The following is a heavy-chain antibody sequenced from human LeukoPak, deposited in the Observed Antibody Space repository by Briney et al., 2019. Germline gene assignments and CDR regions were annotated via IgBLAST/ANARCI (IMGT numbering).Heavy chain of an antibody. J-gene: IGHJ4*02. D-gene: IGHD2-15*01. CDR3: AKRGVVIRVIVVGFHKEAYYFDS. CDR2: ISDSGGRT. V-gene: IGHV3-23*01. Sequence: GGSLRLSCAVSGITLSNYGMSWVRQAPGKGLEWVAGISDSGGRTNYADSVKGRFTISRDNPKNTLYLQMNSLRAEDTAVYFCAKRGVVIRVIVVGFHKEAYYFDSWGQGALVSVSS. CDR1: GITLSNYG.